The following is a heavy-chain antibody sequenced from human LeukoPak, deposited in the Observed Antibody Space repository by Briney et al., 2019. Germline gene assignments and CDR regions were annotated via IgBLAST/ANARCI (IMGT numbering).Heavy chain of an antibody. V-gene: IGHV3-48*01. J-gene: IGHJ4*02. Sequence: GGSLGLSCTASGFTFGDYAMSCFRQAPGKGLEWISFIRQDSSDIYYADSVKGRFTISRDNAKNSLYLQMNSLRVEDTAVYYCARDWFGELIWGQGTLVTVSS. CDR3: ARDWFGELI. CDR2: IRQDSSDI. CDR1: GFTFGDYA. D-gene: IGHD3-10*01.